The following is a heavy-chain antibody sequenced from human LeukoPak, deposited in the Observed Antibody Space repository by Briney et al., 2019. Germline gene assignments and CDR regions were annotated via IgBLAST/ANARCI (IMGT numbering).Heavy chain of an antibody. D-gene: IGHD5/OR15-5a*01. CDR3: ARCRSYYYYYYMDV. J-gene: IGHJ6*03. CDR2: ISSSGSTI. CDR1: GFTFSDYY. Sequence: PGGSLRLSCAASGFTFSDYYMSWIRQAPGKGLEWVSYISSSGSTIYYADSVKGRFTISRDNAKNSLYLQMNSQRAEDTAVYYCARCRSYYYYYYMDVWGKGTTVTVSS. V-gene: IGHV3-11*01.